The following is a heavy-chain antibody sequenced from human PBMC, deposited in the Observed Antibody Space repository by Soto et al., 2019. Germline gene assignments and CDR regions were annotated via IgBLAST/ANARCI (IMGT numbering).Heavy chain of an antibody. D-gene: IGHD5-12*01. V-gene: IGHV1-8*01. Sequence: QVQLVQSGAEVKKPGASVKVSCKASGYTISSYDINWVRQATGQGLEWMGWMSPDSGDTGYAPSLQGRVAMTRNISIHTAYLELSSLTPEDTGVYYCARDIMAPWGQGTLVTVSS. J-gene: IGHJ5*02. CDR1: GYTISSYD. CDR3: ARDIMAP. CDR2: MSPDSGDT.